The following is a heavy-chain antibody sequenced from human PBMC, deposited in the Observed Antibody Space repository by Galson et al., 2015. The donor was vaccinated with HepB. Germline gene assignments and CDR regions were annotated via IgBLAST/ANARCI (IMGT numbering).Heavy chain of an antibody. J-gene: IGHJ5*02. CDR1: GFIFSNYW. V-gene: IGHV3-74*01. CDR2: INTDGTFL. CDR3: ARVALYCGGASCYGWFDP. Sequence: SLRLSCAASGFIFSNYWMHWVRQTPGKGPVWISRINTDGTFLSYADSVKGRFTISRDNAKNTLYLQMNSLRAEDTAVYYCARVALYCGGASCYGWFDPWGQGTQVTVSS. D-gene: IGHD2-2*01.